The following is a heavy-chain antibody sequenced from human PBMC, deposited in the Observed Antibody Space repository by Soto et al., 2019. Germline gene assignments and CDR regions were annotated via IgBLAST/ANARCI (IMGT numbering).Heavy chain of an antibody. CDR2: IYYCGSI. CDR3: AKGGSGSYSNAFEI. Sequence: SETLSLTCSVSGGSISSGYWTWIRQPPGKGLEWIGYIYYCGSINYNPSLKSRVIISVDTAKNQFSLRLSSVTAADTAVYYCAKGGSGSYSNAFEIWGQGTMVT. J-gene: IGHJ3*02. V-gene: IGHV4-59*01. D-gene: IGHD3-10*01. CDR1: GGSISSGY.